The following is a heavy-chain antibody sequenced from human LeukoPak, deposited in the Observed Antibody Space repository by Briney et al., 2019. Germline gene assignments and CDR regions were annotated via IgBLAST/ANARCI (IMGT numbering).Heavy chain of an antibody. CDR3: ARDHDCSSTSCYAGYYYYYGMDV. CDR1: GGTFSSYA. J-gene: IGHJ6*02. Sequence: AASVKVSCKASGGTFSSYAISWVRQAPGQGLEWMGGIIPIFGTANYAQKFQGRVTITADESTSTAYMELSSLRSEDTAVYYCARDHDCSSTSCYAGYYYYYGMDVWGQGTTVTVSS. CDR2: IIPIFGTA. V-gene: IGHV1-69*13. D-gene: IGHD2-2*01.